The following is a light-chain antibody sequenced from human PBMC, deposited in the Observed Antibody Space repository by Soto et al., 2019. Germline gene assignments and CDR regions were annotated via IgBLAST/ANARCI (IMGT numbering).Light chain of an antibody. Sequence: EIVLTQSPATLSLSPGERATLSCRASQSVSSYLAWYQQEPGQAPRLLIYGASNRATGVPARFSGSGSGTDFTLTISTLEPEDFAIYYCQQRSNWPPITFGQGTRLEIK. J-gene: IGKJ5*01. CDR1: QSVSSY. CDR3: QQRSNWPPIT. CDR2: GAS. V-gene: IGKV3-11*01.